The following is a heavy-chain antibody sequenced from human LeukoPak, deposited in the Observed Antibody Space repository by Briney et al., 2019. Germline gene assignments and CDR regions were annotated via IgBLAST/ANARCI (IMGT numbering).Heavy chain of an antibody. CDR3: ARHRAGYHVDW. CDR2: HYYSGST. D-gene: IGHD3-9*01. J-gene: IGHJ4*02. Sequence: SETRSLTCTVSGGSINRSGYYWGWIRQPPGKGLEWVGSHYYSGSTYYNPSLKSRVTISVDTSKNQFSLKLNSVTAADTSVYYCARHRAGYHVDWWGQGTLVTVSS. V-gene: IGHV4-39*01. CDR1: GGSINRSGYY.